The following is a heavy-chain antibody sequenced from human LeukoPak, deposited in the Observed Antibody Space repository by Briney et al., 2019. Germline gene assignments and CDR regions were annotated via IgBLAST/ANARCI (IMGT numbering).Heavy chain of an antibody. CDR3: AREYCSSTSCYRGMDV. CDR1: GGSISSYY. J-gene: IGHJ6*02. V-gene: IGHV4-4*07. Sequence: SETLSLTCTVSGGSISSYYWSWIRQPAGKGLEWIGRIYTSGSTNYNPSLKSRVTISVDTSKNQFSLKLSSVTAADTAVYYCAREYCSSTSCYRGMDVWGQGTTVTVSS. D-gene: IGHD2-2*01. CDR2: IYTSGST.